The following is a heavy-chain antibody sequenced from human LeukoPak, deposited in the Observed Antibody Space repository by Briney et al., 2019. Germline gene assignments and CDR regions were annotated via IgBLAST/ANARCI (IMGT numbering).Heavy chain of an antibody. CDR1: GGSFSGYY. Sequence: SETLSLTCAVYGGSFSGYYWSWIRQPPGKGLEWIGEINHSGSTNYNPSLKSRVTISVDTSKNQFSLKLSSVTAADTAVYYCARQALYSNGWYRTNWFDPWGQGTLVTVSS. J-gene: IGHJ5*02. CDR3: ARQALYSNGWYRTNWFDP. D-gene: IGHD6-19*01. CDR2: INHSGST. V-gene: IGHV4-34*01.